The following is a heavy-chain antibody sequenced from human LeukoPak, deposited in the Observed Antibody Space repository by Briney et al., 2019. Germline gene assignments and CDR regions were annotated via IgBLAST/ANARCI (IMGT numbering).Heavy chain of an antibody. V-gene: IGHV4-59*12. D-gene: IGHD5-12*01. CDR1: GGSISSYY. CDR3: ARGGPVSGYGFPSDY. CDR2: IYYSGST. Sequence: SETLSLTCTVSGGSISSYYWSWIRQPPGKGLEWIGYIYYSGSTNYNPSLKSRVTISVDTSKNQFSLKLSSVTAADTAVYYCARGGPVSGYGFPSDYWGQGTLVTVSS. J-gene: IGHJ4*02.